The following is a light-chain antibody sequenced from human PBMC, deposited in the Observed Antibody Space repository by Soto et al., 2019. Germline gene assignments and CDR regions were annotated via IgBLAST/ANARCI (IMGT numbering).Light chain of an antibody. CDR3: SSYTINSTLV. Sequence: QSVLTQPASVSGSPGQSITVSCTGTSSDIGVYNYVSWYQQHPGKAPKVMIYDVSNRPSGVSNRFSGSQSGNTASLTISGLQADDEADYYCSSYTINSTLVFGTGTKLTVL. CDR2: DVS. J-gene: IGLJ1*01. CDR1: SSDIGVYNY. V-gene: IGLV2-14*01.